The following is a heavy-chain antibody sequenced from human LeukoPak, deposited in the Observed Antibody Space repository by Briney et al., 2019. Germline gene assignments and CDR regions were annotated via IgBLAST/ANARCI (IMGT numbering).Heavy chain of an antibody. Sequence: SETLSLTCTVSGGSISSSSYYWGWIGQPPGKGLEWIGSIYYSGSTYYNPSLKSRVTISVDTSKNQFSLKLSSVTAADTAVYYCARDYYDSSAYFNDYWGQGTLVTVSS. D-gene: IGHD3-22*01. CDR2: IYYSGST. CDR3: ARDYYDSSAYFNDY. J-gene: IGHJ4*02. CDR1: GGSISSSSYY. V-gene: IGHV4-39*07.